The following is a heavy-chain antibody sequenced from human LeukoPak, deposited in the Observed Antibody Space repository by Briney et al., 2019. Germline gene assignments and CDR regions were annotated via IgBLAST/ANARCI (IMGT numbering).Heavy chain of an antibody. CDR2: IYPGDSDT. Sequence: GESLKISCKGSGYSFTSYWIGWVRQMPGKGLEWMGIIYPGDSDTRYSPSFQGPVTISADKSISTPYLQWSSLKASDTAMYYCARAPGYWSGGSCYSSEYFQHWGQGTLVTVSS. CDR3: ARAPGYWSGGSCYSSEYFQH. V-gene: IGHV5-51*01. CDR1: GYSFTSYW. D-gene: IGHD2-15*01. J-gene: IGHJ1*01.